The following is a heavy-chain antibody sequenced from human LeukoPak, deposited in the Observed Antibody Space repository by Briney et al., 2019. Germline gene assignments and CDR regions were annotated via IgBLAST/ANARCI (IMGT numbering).Heavy chain of an antibody. Sequence: GGSLRLSCAASGFTFDDYGMSWVRQAPGEGLEWVCGINWNGGSTGYADSVKGRFTISRDNAKNSLYLQMNSLRAEDTALYYCARVSLYDWAERYYFDYWGQGTLVTVSS. CDR3: ARVSLYDWAERYYFDY. J-gene: IGHJ4*02. V-gene: IGHV3-20*04. D-gene: IGHD3-16*01. CDR1: GFTFDDYG. CDR2: INWNGGST.